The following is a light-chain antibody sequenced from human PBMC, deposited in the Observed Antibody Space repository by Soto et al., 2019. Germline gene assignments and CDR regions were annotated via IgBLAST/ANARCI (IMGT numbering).Light chain of an antibody. V-gene: IGKV3-15*01. J-gene: IGKJ4*02. CDR1: QSVSST. Sequence: EIVLTQSPATLSVSPGERATLSCRASQSVSSTLAWYQQKPGQAPRLVIYGASTRATGIPARFSGSGSGTEFTLTISSLQSEDFAVYYCQHYNKLPLTFGGGAKVEIK. CDR3: QHYNKLPLT. CDR2: GAS.